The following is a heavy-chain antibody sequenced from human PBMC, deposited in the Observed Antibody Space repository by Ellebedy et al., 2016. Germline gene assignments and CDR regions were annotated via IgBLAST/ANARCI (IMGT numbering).Heavy chain of an antibody. Sequence: GSLRLSCTVSGGSISSSSYYWGWIRQPPGKGLEWIGSIYYSGSTYYNPSLKSRVTISVDTSKNQFSLKLSSVTAADTAVYYCARVLCGGDCSYNWFDPWGQGTLVAVSS. D-gene: IGHD2-21*02. CDR1: GGSISSSSYY. V-gene: IGHV4-39*01. J-gene: IGHJ5*02. CDR2: IYYSGST. CDR3: ARVLCGGDCSYNWFDP.